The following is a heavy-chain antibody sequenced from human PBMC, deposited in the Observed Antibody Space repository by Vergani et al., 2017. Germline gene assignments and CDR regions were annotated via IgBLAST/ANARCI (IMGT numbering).Heavy chain of an antibody. Sequence: EVQLVQSGAEVKKPGESLKISCKGSGYSFTSYWIGWVRQMPGKGLEWMGIIYPGDSDTRYSPSFQGQVTISADKSIGTAYLQWISLKASDTAMYYCARLGVTQGYSSGWYPGDYGMDVWGQGTTVTVYS. D-gene: IGHD6-19*01. CDR3: ARLGVTQGYSSGWYPGDYGMDV. V-gene: IGHV5-51*01. J-gene: IGHJ6*02. CDR2: IYPGDSDT. CDR1: GYSFTSYW.